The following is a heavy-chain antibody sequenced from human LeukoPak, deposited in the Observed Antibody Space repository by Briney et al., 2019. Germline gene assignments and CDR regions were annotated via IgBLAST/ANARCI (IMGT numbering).Heavy chain of an antibody. CDR2: ISSSSSYI. D-gene: IGHD2-15*01. CDR3: ARVRYLCSGGSCAFDY. V-gene: IGHV3-21*01. Sequence: GGSLRLSCAASGFTFSSYSMNWVRQAPGKGLEWVSSISSSSSYIYYADSVKGRFIISRDNAKNSLYLQMNSLRAEDTAVYYCARVRYLCSGGSCAFDYWGQGTLVTVSS. CDR1: GFTFSSYS. J-gene: IGHJ4*02.